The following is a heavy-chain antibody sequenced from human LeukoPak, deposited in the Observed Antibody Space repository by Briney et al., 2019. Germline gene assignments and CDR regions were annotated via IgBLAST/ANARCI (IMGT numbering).Heavy chain of an antibody. V-gene: IGHV4-59*08. CDR3: AKSSYGDFNYWYFDL. CDR2: IYYSGST. J-gene: IGHJ2*01. Sequence: PSETLSLTCTVSGGSISSYYWSWIRQPPGKGLEWIGYIYYSGSTNYNPSLKSRVTIPVDTSKNQFSLKLSSVTAADTAVYYCAKSSYGDFNYWYFDLWGRGTLVTVSS. CDR1: GGSISSYY. D-gene: IGHD4-17*01.